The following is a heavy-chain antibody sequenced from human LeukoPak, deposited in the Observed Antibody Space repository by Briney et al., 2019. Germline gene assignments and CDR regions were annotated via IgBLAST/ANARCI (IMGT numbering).Heavy chain of an antibody. D-gene: IGHD3-9*01. J-gene: IGHJ3*02. Sequence: GGSLRLSCAASGITFSNYGMSWVRQAPGKGLEWVSSITTSGAGTTCVDSVKGRFTISRDNAKNSLYLQMNSLRAEDTAVYYCARDRDFDWLSNLDAFDIWGQGTMVTVSS. CDR2: ITTSGAGT. CDR3: ARDRDFDWLSNLDAFDI. V-gene: IGHV3-21*01. CDR1: GITFSNYG.